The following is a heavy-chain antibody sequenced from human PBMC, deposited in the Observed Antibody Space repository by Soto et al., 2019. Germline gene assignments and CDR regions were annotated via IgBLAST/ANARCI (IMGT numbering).Heavy chain of an antibody. V-gene: IGHV4-39*01. CDR2: IYYSGST. Sequence: SETLSLTCTVSGGSISSSSYYWGWIRRPPGKGLEWIGSIYYSGSTYYKPSLKSRVTISVDTSKNQFSMKLSSVTAADTAVYYCARPGEQQLVRDAFDIWGQGTMVTVSS. CDR1: GGSISSSSYY. D-gene: IGHD6-13*01. J-gene: IGHJ3*02. CDR3: ARPGEQQLVRDAFDI.